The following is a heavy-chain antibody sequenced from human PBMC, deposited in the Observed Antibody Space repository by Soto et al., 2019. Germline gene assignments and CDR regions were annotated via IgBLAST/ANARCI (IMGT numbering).Heavy chain of an antibody. CDR3: AREGYYDILTDYYRWAFDI. J-gene: IGHJ3*02. D-gene: IGHD3-9*01. V-gene: IGHV4-31*03. CDR1: GGSISSGSPY. Sequence: PSETLSLTCTVSGGSISSGSPYWSWIRQHPGKGLEWIGFIYYTGSTSYNPSLKSRVTISVDTSKNQLSLKLSSVTAADTALYYCAREGYYDILTDYYRWAFDIWGQGTMVTVSS. CDR2: IYYTGST.